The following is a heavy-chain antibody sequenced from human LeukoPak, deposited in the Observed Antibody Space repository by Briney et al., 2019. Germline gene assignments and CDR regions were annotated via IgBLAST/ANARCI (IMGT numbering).Heavy chain of an antibody. Sequence: PGGSLRLTCAASGFTFSSYGMHWVRQAPGKGLEWVSYISSASSTKYYADSVKGRFTISRDNAKNSLYLQMNSLRAEDTAVYYCAKDNGIAARPGGAFDIWGQGTMVTVSS. J-gene: IGHJ3*02. V-gene: IGHV3-48*01. D-gene: IGHD6-6*01. CDR3: AKDNGIAARPGGAFDI. CDR2: ISSASSTK. CDR1: GFTFSSYG.